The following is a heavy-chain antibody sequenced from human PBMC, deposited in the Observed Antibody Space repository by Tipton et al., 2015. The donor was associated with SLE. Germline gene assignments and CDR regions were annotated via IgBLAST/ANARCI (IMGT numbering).Heavy chain of an antibody. J-gene: IGHJ6*02. CDR3: ARFVTTVDYHFHGMDV. CDR1: GGSISSYY. CDR2: IHSSGNA. V-gene: IGHV4-4*07. Sequence: TLSLTCAVSGGSISSYYWSWIRQPAGRGLEWIGRIHSSGNAAYSPSLKSRVTMSLDTSKNQFSLKLSSVTAADTAVYYCARFVTTVDYHFHGMDVWGQGTTVTVSS. D-gene: IGHD4-17*01.